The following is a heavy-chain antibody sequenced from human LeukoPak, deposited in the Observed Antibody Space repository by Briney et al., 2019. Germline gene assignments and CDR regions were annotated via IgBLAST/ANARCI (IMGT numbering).Heavy chain of an antibody. Sequence: SCKASGYTFTGYYMHWVRQAPGQGLEWVGRIKSKTDGETIDYATPMKDRFRISRDDSKNTLYLQMNSLKTEDTAVYYCLFSIFQHWGQGTLVTVSS. CDR1: GYTFTGYY. D-gene: IGHD3-10*02. CDR2: IKSKTDGETI. V-gene: IGHV3-15*01. CDR3: LFSIFQH. J-gene: IGHJ1*01.